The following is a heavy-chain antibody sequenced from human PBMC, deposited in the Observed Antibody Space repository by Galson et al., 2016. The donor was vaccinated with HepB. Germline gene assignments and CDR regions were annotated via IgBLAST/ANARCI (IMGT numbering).Heavy chain of an antibody. J-gene: IGHJ6*02. CDR1: GHTFSGYY. D-gene: IGHD6-13*01. Sequence: SVKVSCKASGHTFSGYYLHWVRQAPGQGLEWMGRINPNRSATHYAQTFQGWVTLTRDTSISTGYLELTKLTSNDTAAYYCARGAAAWKKTTDYGLDAWGQGTTVTVSS. CDR2: INPNRSAT. V-gene: IGHV1-2*04. CDR3: ARGAAAWKKTTDYGLDA.